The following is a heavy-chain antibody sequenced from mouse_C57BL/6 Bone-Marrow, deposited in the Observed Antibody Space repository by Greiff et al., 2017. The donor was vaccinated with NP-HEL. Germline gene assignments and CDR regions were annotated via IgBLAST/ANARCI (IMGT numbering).Heavy chain of an antibody. CDR1: GYTFTDYN. D-gene: IGHD2-3*01. J-gene: IGHJ3*01. V-gene: IGHV1-18*01. CDR2: INPNNGGT. CDR3: ARHGSYGGYYVFAY. Sequence: EVQRVESGPELVKPGASVKIPCKASGYTFTDYNMDWVKQSHGKSLEWIGDINPNNGGTIYNQKFKGKATLTVDKSSSTAYMELRSLTSEDTAVYYCARHGSYGGYYVFAYWGQGTLVTVSA.